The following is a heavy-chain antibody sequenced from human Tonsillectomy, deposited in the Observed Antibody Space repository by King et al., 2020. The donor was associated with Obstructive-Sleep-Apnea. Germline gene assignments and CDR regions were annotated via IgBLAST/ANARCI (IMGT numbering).Heavy chain of an antibody. CDR3: AKDSSNLGILDYYGMDV. CDR1: GFTVSSNY. D-gene: IGHD6-13*01. J-gene: IGHJ6*02. V-gene: IGHV3-66*01. CDR2: IYGGGST. Sequence: MQLVQSGGGLVQPGGSLRLSCAASGFTVSSNYMSWVRQAPGKGLEWVSVIYGGGSTYYADSVKGRFTISRDNSKNTLYFQMNSLRAEDTAVYYCAKDSSNLGILDYYGMDVWGQGTTVTVSS.